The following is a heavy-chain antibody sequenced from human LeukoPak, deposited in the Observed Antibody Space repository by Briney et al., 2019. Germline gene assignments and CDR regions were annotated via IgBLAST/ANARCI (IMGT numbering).Heavy chain of an antibody. J-gene: IGHJ6*02. CDR3: TRDEQQLEGGSYYCGMDV. V-gene: IGHV3-48*01. Sequence: GGSLRLSCAASGFTFTIYSMNWVRQAPGKGLEWVSYISSSGSTIYYADSVKGRFTMSRDNAKKSLYLQMSSLRAEDTAVYYCTRDEQQLEGGSYYCGMDVWGQGTTVTVSS. CDR1: GFTFTIYS. D-gene: IGHD6-13*01. CDR2: ISSSGSTI.